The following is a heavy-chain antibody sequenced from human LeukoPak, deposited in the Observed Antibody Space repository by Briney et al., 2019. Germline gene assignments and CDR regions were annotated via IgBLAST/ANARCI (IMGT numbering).Heavy chain of an antibody. CDR3: VTRST. J-gene: IGHJ5*02. V-gene: IGHV3-53*01. D-gene: IGHD5-24*01. CDR2: IYSGGST. CDR1: GFTVSSNY. Sequence: PGGSLRLSCAASGFTVSSNYMSWVRQAPGKGVDWVSMIYSGGSTNYADSVTGRFTISRDSSKNTLYLQMNSLRAEDTAVYYCVTRSTWGQGTPVTASS.